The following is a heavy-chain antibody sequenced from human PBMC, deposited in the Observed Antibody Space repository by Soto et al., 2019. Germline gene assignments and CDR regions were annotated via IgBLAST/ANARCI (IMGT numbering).Heavy chain of an antibody. D-gene: IGHD3-10*01. Sequence: GGSLRLSCAASGFTFSSFGMHWVRQAPGKGLEWLALISFDGSNKYYADSVKGRFTISRDTSKNTLYLQMNSLTAEDTAVYYCAKPLSSGSYVWDLYYWGQGTLVTVSS. V-gene: IGHV3-30*18. CDR3: AKPLSSGSYVWDLYY. CDR2: ISFDGSNK. CDR1: GFTFSSFG. J-gene: IGHJ4*02.